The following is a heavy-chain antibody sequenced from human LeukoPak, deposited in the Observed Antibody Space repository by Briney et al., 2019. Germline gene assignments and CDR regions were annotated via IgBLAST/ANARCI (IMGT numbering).Heavy chain of an antibody. J-gene: IGHJ6*03. Sequence: SETLSLTCTVSGGSISSYYWSWIRQPPRKGLEWIGYIYYSGSTNYNPSLKSRVTISVDTSKNQFSLKLSSVTAADTAVYYCAREDYYYMDVWGKGTTVTVSS. CDR2: IYYSGST. V-gene: IGHV4-59*01. CDR3: AREDYYYMDV. CDR1: GGSISSYY.